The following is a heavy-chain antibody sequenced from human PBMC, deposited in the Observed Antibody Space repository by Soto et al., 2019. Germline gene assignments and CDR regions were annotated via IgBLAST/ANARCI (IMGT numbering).Heavy chain of an antibody. CDR1: GLTFSSNW. CDR3: ERHGTDV. Sequence: PGGSLRLSCAASGLTFSSNWMHGVRQTPGKGLVWLSHISSYGSSTNYADSVKGRFTISSDNAKNTLYLKMTGLRVKDTAVYYCERHGTDVGEEGTTVNIS. J-gene: IGHJ6*01. CDR2: ISSYGSST. V-gene: IGHV3-74*01.